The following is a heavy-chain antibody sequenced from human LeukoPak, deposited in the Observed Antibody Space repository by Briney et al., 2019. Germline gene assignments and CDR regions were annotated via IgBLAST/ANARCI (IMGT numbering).Heavy chain of an antibody. V-gene: IGHV3-21*01. J-gene: IGHJ4*02. Sequence: PGGSLRLPCAASGFTFSSYSMNWVRQAPGKGLEWVSSISSSSSYIYYADSVKGRFTISRDNAKNSLYLQMNSLRAEDTAVYYCARKIGSSGWFDYWGQGTLVTVSS. D-gene: IGHD6-19*01. CDR1: GFTFSSYS. CDR2: ISSSSSYI. CDR3: ARKIGSSGWFDY.